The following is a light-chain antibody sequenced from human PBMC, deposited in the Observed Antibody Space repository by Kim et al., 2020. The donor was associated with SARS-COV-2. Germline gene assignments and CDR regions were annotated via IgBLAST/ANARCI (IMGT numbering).Light chain of an antibody. CDR3: AAWDDSLNGRV. V-gene: IGLV1-44*01. Sequence: QSVLTKPPSASGTPGQRVTISCSGSSSNIGSNTVKWYQQLPGTATKLLIYSNNQRPSGFPDRFSGSKSGTSASLAISGLQSEDEADYYCAAWDDSLNGRVFVGGTQLTVL. J-gene: IGLJ3*02. CDR1: SSNIGSNT. CDR2: SNN.